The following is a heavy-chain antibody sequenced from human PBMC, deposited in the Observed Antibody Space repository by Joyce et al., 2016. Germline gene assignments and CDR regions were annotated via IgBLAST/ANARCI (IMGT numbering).Heavy chain of an antibody. V-gene: IGHV3-7*03. D-gene: IGHD5-24*01. CDR3: TTDIGYKTFDS. Sequence: EVHLVESGGGLVQPGGSLRLSCEGSSFSFGCPWMTWVRQAPGKGLEWVADRSPDGSGIGYVDSVKGRFTISRDNAKNSLYLQMNSLRADDTAVYYCTTDIGYKTFDSWGQGTLVSVSS. J-gene: IGHJ4*02. CDR1: SFSFGCPW. CDR2: RSPDGSGI.